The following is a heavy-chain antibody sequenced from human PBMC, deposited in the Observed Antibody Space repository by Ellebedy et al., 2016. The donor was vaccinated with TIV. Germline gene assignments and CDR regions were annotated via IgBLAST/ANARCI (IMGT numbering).Heavy chain of an antibody. CDR2: INHSGST. CDR3: ARAVGGYDPFDS. V-gene: IGHV4-34*01. Sequence: SETLSLTCAVYGGSFSGTYYWSWIRQPPGKGLEWIGEINHSGSTNYSPSLKSRVTMSVDTSKNQFSLKLHSVTAADTAVYYCARAVGGYDPFDSWGQGTLVIVSS. CDR1: GGSFSGTYY. D-gene: IGHD5-12*01. J-gene: IGHJ4*02.